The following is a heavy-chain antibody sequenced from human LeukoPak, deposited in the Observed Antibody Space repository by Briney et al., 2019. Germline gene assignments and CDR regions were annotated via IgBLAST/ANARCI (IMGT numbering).Heavy chain of an antibody. CDR3: ARYGGWFGESYGGFDY. J-gene: IGHJ4*02. CDR2: IYPGDSDH. Sequence: GGSLKISLKGSGYRFTSYWIGWVRPMPGKGLEWMGIIYPGDSDHRYSPSFQGQVTISADKSISTAYLQWSSLKASDTAMYYCARYGGWFGESYGGFDYWGQGTLVTVSS. CDR1: GYRFTSYW. D-gene: IGHD3-10*01. V-gene: IGHV5-51*01.